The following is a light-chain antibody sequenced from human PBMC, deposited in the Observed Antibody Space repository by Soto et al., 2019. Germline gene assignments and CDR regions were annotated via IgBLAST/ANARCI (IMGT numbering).Light chain of an antibody. V-gene: IGLV2-23*02. CDR2: EVS. J-gene: IGLJ2*01. Sequence: QSVLTQSASVSGSPQQSITLSCTGTSGDVGSYYLVSWYQQHPGKAPKLMIYEVSKRPSGVSNRFSGSKSGNTASLTISGLQAEDEADYYCCSYAGSSTVVFGGGTKLTVL. CDR1: SGDVGSYYL. CDR3: CSYAGSSTVV.